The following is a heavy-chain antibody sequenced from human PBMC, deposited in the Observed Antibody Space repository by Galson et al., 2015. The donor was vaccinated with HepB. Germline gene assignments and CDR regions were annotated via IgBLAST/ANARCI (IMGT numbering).Heavy chain of an antibody. CDR3: VREWYCSGRNCVDCFDP. CDR2: SSAYRDKA. CDR1: GYSFSNYG. Sequence: SVKVSCKDSGYSFSNYGISWVRQAPGQGLEWLGWSSAYRDKANYAQIVQGRVTLTTDTSTSTAYMELRSLTSDDTAMYYCVREWYCSGRNCVDCFDPWGQGTLVTVSS. D-gene: IGHD2-15*01. V-gene: IGHV1-18*04. J-gene: IGHJ5*02.